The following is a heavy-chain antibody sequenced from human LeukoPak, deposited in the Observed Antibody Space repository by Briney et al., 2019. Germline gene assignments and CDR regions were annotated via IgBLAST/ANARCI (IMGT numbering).Heavy chain of an antibody. Sequence: ASVRVSCKASGYTFTSYDINWVRQATGQGLEWVGWMNPNSGNTGYAQKFQGRVTMTRNTSITTAYMELSSLRSEDTAVYYCATARSAYDMAFDYWGQGTLVTVSS. CDR1: GYTFTSYD. D-gene: IGHD5-12*01. J-gene: IGHJ4*02. V-gene: IGHV1-8*01. CDR2: MNPNSGNT. CDR3: ATARSAYDMAFDY.